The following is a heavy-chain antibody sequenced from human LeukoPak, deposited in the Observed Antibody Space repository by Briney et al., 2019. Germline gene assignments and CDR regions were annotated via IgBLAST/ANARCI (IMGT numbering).Heavy chain of an antibody. J-gene: IGHJ4*02. V-gene: IGHV3-23*01. Sequence: GGSLRLSCAASGFNFSTYAMTWVRQVPGKGLQWVSSITGGGGTTDYAASVKGRFTISRDNSKNTLYLQMNSLKADDRAIYYRARASGTNGYYQLPIDSWGQGTLVTVSS. CDR1: GFNFSTYA. D-gene: IGHD3-3*01. CDR3: ARASGTNGYYQLPIDS. CDR2: ITGGGGTT.